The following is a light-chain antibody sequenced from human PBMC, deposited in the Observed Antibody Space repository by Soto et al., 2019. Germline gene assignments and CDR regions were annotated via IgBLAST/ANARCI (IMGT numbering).Light chain of an antibody. Sequence: EILLSQYPKTLSLCPGEKATLSRRASKRVSSSYLAWYQQKPGQAPRLLIYGASSRATGIPDRFSGSGSGTDFTLTVSSMETEDFAVHSCQQYPTTLATLSEGTKVDIK. CDR2: GAS. CDR3: QQYPTTLAT. J-gene: IGKJ1*01. CDR1: KRVSSSY. V-gene: IGKV3-20*01.